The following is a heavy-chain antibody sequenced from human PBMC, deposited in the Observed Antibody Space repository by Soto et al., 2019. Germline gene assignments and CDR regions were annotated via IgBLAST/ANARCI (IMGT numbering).Heavy chain of an antibody. J-gene: IGHJ5*02. CDR3: ARGADYSGGWYAGGWLDP. CDR2: IYYSGST. V-gene: IGHV4-59*01. CDR1: GGSISSCY. Sequence: PSETLSLTCTVSGGSISSCYWSWIRQPPGKGLEWIGSIYYSGSTYYNPSLKSRVTISVDTSKNQFSLKLSSVTAADTAVYYCARGADYSGGWYAGGWLDPGGGETLFTVPS. D-gene: IGHD6-19*01.